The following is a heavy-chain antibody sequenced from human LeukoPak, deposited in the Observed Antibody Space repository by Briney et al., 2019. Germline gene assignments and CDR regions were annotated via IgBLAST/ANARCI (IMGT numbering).Heavy chain of an antibody. J-gene: IGHJ4*02. CDR1: GGTFSSYA. D-gene: IGHD1-26*01. Sequence: GASVKVSCKASGGTFSSYAISWVRQAPGQGLEWMGRIIPILGIANYAQKFQGRVTITVDKSTSTAYMELSSLRSEDTAVYYCARPIVGATTWDLDYWGQGTLVTVSS. CDR3: ARPIVGATTWDLDY. V-gene: IGHV1-69*04. CDR2: IIPILGIA.